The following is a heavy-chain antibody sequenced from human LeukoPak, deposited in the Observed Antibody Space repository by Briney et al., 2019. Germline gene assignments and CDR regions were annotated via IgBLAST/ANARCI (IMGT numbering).Heavy chain of an antibody. V-gene: IGHV4-30-2*01. J-gene: IGHJ6*02. Sequence: SETLSLTCAFSGGSISSGGYSWSWIRQPPGKGLEWIGYVYHSGSTYYNPSLKSRVTISVDRSKNQFSLKLSSVTAADTAVYYCARDLAGGFGDPLGMDVWGQGTTVTVSS. CDR1: GGSISSGGYS. CDR2: VYHSGST. CDR3: ARDLAGGFGDPLGMDV. D-gene: IGHD3-10*01.